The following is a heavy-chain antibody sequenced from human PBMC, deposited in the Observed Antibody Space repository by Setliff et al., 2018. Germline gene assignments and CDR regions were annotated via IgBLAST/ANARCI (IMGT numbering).Heavy chain of an antibody. Sequence: NPSETLSLTCNVSGGSVGSDFSYWTWIRQPAGKGLEWIGQIYTSWSTNYNPSLKGRATLSIDASKRQFSLKLTSVTAADTAVYYCARMSGFQYMDVWGKGTTVTVSS. CDR1: GGSVGSDFSY. CDR2: IYTSWST. V-gene: IGHV4-61*09. D-gene: IGHD3-3*01. CDR3: ARMSGFQYMDV. J-gene: IGHJ6*03.